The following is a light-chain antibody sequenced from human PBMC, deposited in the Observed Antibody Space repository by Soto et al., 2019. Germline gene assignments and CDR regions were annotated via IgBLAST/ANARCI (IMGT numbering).Light chain of an antibody. V-gene: IGKV1-5*01. Sequence: DSEMSQSPSSLSASVGDGVTITCRASQSLNRWLAWYQQKPGKAPKLLIYDASSLQSGVPSRFSGGGSGTEFTLTISSLQSEDFAEYHCQQYNNWPQTFGQGTKVDI. CDR3: QQYNNWPQT. J-gene: IGKJ1*01. CDR2: DAS. CDR1: QSLNRW.